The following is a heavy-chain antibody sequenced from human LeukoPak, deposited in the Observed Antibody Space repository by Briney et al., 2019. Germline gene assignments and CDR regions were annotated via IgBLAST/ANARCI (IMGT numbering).Heavy chain of an antibody. CDR1: GFTFSNYW. CDR2: IKQDGSEK. CDR3: ARDSSWSFDY. J-gene: IGHJ4*02. D-gene: IGHD3-10*01. V-gene: IGHV3-7*01. Sequence: GGSLRLSCAASGFTFSNYWMSWVRQAPGKGLEWVANIKQDGSEKYYVDSVKGRFTISRDNVKNSVYLQMNSLRAEDTAVYYCARDSSWSFDYWGQGILVTVSS.